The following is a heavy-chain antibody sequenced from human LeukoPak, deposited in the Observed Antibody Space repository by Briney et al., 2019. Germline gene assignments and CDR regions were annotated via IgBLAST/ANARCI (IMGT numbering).Heavy chain of an antibody. D-gene: IGHD4/OR15-4a*01. CDR3: TRRLSNGATLNYFDY. V-gene: IGHV4-59*08. CDR2: IFDSGDT. Sequence: KPSETLSLTCTVSGGSISSYYWSWIRQTPGKGLEWIGNIFDSGDTNYNPSLQSRVTISVDTSKKQFSLKLRSVTAADTAVYYCTRRLSNGATLNYFDYWGQGTLVTVSS. J-gene: IGHJ4*02. CDR1: GGSISSYY.